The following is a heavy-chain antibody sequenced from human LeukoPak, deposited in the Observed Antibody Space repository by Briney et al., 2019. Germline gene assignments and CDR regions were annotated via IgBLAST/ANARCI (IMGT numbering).Heavy chain of an antibody. Sequence: SETLSLTCTVSGGSISSSRHYWGWIRQPPGKGLEWIGNILYSGSTNYNPSLKSRVTISVDTSKNQFSLKLSSVTAADTAVYYCARTHSGSYYYWFDPWGQGTLVTVSS. V-gene: IGHV4-39*01. J-gene: IGHJ5*02. CDR3: ARTHSGSYYYWFDP. CDR1: GGSISSSRHY. D-gene: IGHD1-26*01. CDR2: ILYSGST.